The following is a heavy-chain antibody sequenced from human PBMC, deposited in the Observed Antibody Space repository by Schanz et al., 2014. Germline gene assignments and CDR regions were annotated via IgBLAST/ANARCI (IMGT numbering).Heavy chain of an antibody. Sequence: EVQLLESGGGLVKPGGSLRLSCAASGFTLSNSDMHWVRQGTGKGLEWVSTIGYLGDTYYPDSVKGRFTVSRDSGQNSLYLQMNSLRAGDAAVYYCARGTDWNLHYWGQGALVTVSS. CDR3: ARGTDWNLHY. CDR1: GFTLSNSD. D-gene: IGHD1-1*01. J-gene: IGHJ4*02. CDR2: IGYLGDT. V-gene: IGHV3-13*01.